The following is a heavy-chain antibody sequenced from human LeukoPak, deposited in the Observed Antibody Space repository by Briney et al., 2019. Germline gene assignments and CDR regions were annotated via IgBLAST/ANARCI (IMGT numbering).Heavy chain of an antibody. J-gene: IGHJ4*02. V-gene: IGHV4-61*01. CDR3: ARVSGWLQYYYFDY. CDR1: GGPISSGSYY. Sequence: ASETLSLTCTVSGGPISSGSYYWSWIRQPPGKGLEWIGYIYYSGSTNYNPSLKSRVTISVDTSKNQFSLELSSVTAADTAVYYCARVSGWLQYYYFDYWGQGTLVTVSS. CDR2: IYYSGST. D-gene: IGHD5-24*01.